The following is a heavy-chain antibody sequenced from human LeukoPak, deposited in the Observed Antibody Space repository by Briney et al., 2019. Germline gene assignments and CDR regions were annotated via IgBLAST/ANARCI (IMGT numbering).Heavy chain of an antibody. D-gene: IGHD3-3*01. Sequence: PSQTLSLTCTVSGGSFSSDSYYWSWIRQPPGKGLEWIGYIYYSGSTNYNPSLKSRVTISVDTSKNQFSLKLSSVTAADTAVYYCARGPYYDFWSGYYPFDYWGQGTLVTVSS. V-gene: IGHV4-61*01. CDR1: GGSFSSDSYY. CDR2: IYYSGST. J-gene: IGHJ4*02. CDR3: ARGPYYDFWSGYYPFDY.